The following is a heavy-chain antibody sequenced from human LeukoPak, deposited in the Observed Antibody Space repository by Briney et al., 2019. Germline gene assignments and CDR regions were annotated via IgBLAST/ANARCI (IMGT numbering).Heavy chain of an antibody. CDR2: ISGSGGST. CDR1: GFTFSSYS. Sequence: PGWSLRLSCAASGFTFSSYSMNWVRQAPEKGLEWVSAISGSGGSTYYAAPVKGRFTISRDNSKNTLYLQMNSLRAEDTAVYYCAKDKPTVVAFDYWGQGTLVTVSS. D-gene: IGHD4-23*01. V-gene: IGHV3-23*01. CDR3: AKDKPTVVAFDY. J-gene: IGHJ4*02.